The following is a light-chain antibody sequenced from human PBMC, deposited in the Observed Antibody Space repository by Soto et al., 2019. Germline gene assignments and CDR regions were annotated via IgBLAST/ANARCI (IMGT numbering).Light chain of an antibody. Sequence: DIQMTQSPSTLSASVGDRVTITCRASQSISSWLAWYQQKPGKAPKLLIYKASSLESGVPSRFSGSGSGTEFTLTISSLQPDDFATYYCQQYNSYRPWTFRQGTKVDIK. CDR1: QSISSW. V-gene: IGKV1-5*03. CDR3: QQYNSYRPWT. CDR2: KAS. J-gene: IGKJ1*01.